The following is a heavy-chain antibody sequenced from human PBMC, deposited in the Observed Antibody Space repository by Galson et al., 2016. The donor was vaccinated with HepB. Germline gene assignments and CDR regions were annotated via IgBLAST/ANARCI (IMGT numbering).Heavy chain of an antibody. D-gene: IGHD6-13*01. CDR1: GFTFNTFA. CDR2: TSYDGTNK. CDR3: ARGSIIAAGRSGMDV. J-gene: IGHJ6*02. V-gene: IGHV3-30-3*01. Sequence: SLRLSCAASGFTFNTFAMHWVRQAPGKGLEWVAVTSYDGTNKYYAGSVKGRFTISRDNSKNTLYLQMNSLRAEDTAVCYCARGSIIAAGRSGMDVWGRGTTVAVSS.